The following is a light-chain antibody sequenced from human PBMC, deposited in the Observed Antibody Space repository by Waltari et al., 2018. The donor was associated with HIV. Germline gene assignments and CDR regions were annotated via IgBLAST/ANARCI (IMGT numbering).Light chain of an antibody. CDR3: QQYFSTPWT. J-gene: IGKJ1*01. CDR1: QSLLYSPNNKNF. V-gene: IGKV4-1*01. CDR2: WAS. Sequence: DIVMTQTPDYLIVSLGERASINCRSNQSLLYSPNNKNFLVWYQQKPGKPPKLLIYWASSRESGVPARFSGSGSGTNFTLTISSLQPEDVATYFCQQYFSTPWTFGQGTKV.